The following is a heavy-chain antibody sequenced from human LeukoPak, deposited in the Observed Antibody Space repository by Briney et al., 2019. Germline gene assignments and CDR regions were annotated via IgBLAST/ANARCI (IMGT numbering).Heavy chain of an antibody. J-gene: IGHJ6*02. CDR1: GYTFTGYY. V-gene: IGHV1-2*02. D-gene: IGHD3-22*01. CDR3: ARDRSTTYYDSSGYYSRYGMDV. CDR2: INPNSGGT. Sequence: ASVKVSCKASGYTFTGYYIHWVRQAPGQGLEWMGWINPNSGGTNYAQKFQGRVTMTRDTSISTAYMELSRLRSDDTAVYYCARDRSTTYYDSSGYYSRYGMDVWGQGTTVTVSS.